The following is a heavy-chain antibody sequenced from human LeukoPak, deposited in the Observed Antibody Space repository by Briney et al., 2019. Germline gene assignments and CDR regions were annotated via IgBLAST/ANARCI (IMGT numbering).Heavy chain of an antibody. V-gene: IGHV3-23*01. CDR1: GFTFSSYA. J-gene: IGHJ4*02. CDR2: ISGSGGST. D-gene: IGHD3-22*01. Sequence: GGSLRLSCAASGFTFSSYAMSWVRQAPGKGLEWVSAISGSGGSTYYADSVKGRFTISRDNSKNTLYLQMNSLRAEDTAAYYCAKAIVVVIGYFDYWGQGTLVTVSS. CDR3: AKAIVVVIGYFDY.